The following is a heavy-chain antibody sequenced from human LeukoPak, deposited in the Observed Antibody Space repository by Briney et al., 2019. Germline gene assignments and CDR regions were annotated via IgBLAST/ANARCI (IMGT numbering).Heavy chain of an antibody. V-gene: IGHV3-7*01. CDR2: INQDGSEN. J-gene: IGHJ4*02. D-gene: IGHD3-10*01. CDR1: GYTFSTYW. CDR3: ARDRATGWFGELSAGVWGY. Sequence: GGSLRLSCAASGYTFSTYWMTWVRQAPGKGLEWVANINQDGSENYYVDSVKGRFTISRDNAKNSLYLQMNSLRAEDTAVYYCARDRATGWFGELSAGVWGYWGQGTLVTVSS.